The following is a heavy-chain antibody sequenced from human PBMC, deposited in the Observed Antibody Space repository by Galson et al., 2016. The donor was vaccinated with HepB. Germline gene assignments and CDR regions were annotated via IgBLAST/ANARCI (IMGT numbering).Heavy chain of an antibody. Sequence: SGAEVKKPGDSLRISCKGSGYTFSNFWISWVRQAPGKGLEWMGRIDPSDSYTNSRPSLQGHVYMSVDRSISTAFLQFSSLKAADTAIYYCARHHYESSAYAAFDSWGQGTPVTISS. CDR1: GYTFSNFW. V-gene: IGHV5-10-1*01. J-gene: IGHJ4*02. D-gene: IGHD3-22*01. CDR2: IDPSDSYT. CDR3: ARHHYESSAYAAFDS.